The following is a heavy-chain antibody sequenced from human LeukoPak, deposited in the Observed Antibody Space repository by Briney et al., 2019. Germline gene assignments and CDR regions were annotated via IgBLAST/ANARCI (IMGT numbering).Heavy chain of an antibody. CDR2: VYYSGSA. D-gene: IGHD3-3*01. J-gene: IGHJ3*02. CDR3: ASAIFVANAFDI. V-gene: IGHV4-59*01. CDR1: GGSISSYY. Sequence: SETLSLTCTVSGGSISSYYWSWIRQPPGKGLEWIGYVYYSGSAHYNPSLKSRVTISVDTSKSQFSLKLSSVTAADTAVYYCASAIFVANAFDIWGRGTMVTVSS.